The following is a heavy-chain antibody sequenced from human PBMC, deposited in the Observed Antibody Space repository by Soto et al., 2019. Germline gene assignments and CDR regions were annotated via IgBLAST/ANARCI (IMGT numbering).Heavy chain of an antibody. CDR3: ARVLYYGPGTSAL. V-gene: IGHV4-59*08. Sequence: PSETLSLACTVSGGSFSPNYWAWIRQPPGKGLEWIGYIYYGGRASYNPSLKSRVTLSVDTSQNQFSLKLNFVTAADTAVYYCARVLYYGPGTSALWGQGTLVTVSS. CDR1: GGSFSPNY. J-gene: IGHJ4*02. D-gene: IGHD3-10*01. CDR2: IYYGGRA.